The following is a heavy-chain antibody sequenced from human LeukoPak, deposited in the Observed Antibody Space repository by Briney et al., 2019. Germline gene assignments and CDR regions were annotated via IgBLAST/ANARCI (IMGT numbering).Heavy chain of an antibody. J-gene: IGHJ2*01. Sequence: SETLSLTCTVSGGSISSSSYYWGWIRQPPGKGLEWIGSIYYSGSTYYNPSLKSRVTISVDTSKNQFSLKLSSVTAADTAVYYCARDGAYYARPETLPDLWGRGTLVTVSS. CDR2: IYYSGST. D-gene: IGHD2-2*01. V-gene: IGHV4-39*07. CDR3: ARDGAYYARPETLPDL. CDR1: GGSISSSSYY.